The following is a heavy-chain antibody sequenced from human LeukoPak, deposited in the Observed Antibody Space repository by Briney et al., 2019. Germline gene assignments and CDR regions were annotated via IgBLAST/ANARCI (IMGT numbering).Heavy chain of an antibody. CDR1: GLTFSNSA. D-gene: IGHD2/OR15-2a*01. V-gene: IGHV1-58*01. Sequence: SETVYCKASGLTFSNSAVQWVRQARGQRFEGIGWIVVGSGNTNYPQKFQERVTNTRDMYTTTAHMELSSLRSEDTAVYYCAVDVIYESEWGEGSLVTVSS. CDR2: IVVGSGNT. CDR3: AVDVIYESE. J-gene: IGHJ4*02.